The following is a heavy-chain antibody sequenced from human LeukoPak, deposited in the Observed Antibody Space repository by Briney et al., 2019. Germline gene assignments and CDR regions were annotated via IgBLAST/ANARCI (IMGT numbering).Heavy chain of an antibody. J-gene: IGHJ6*02. V-gene: IGHV3-33*01. CDR2: IWYDGSNK. D-gene: IGHD6-13*01. CDR3: ARDIAVAGSRYYYYGMDV. Sequence: GGSLRLSCAASGFTFSSYGMHWVRQAPGKGLEWVAVIWYDGSNKYYADSVKGRFTISRDNSKNTLYLQMNSLRAEDTAVYYCARDIAVAGSRYYYYGMDVWGQGTTVTVSS. CDR1: GFTFSSYG.